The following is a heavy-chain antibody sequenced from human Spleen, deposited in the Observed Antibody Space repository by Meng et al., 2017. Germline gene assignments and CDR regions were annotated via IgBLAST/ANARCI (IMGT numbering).Heavy chain of an antibody. CDR1: GDSVSSNSAA. Sequence: SQNRSLTGAISGDSVSSNSAAWNWIRQAPSGGLERLGRTYYRSKWYNDYGVSVKSRITINPDTSKNQFSLQLNSVTPEDTAVYYCARDRPAYNVYSAYDSFDYWGQGTLVTVSS. CDR2: TYYRSKWYN. CDR3: ARDRPAYNVYSAYDSFDY. V-gene: IGHV6-1*01. J-gene: IGHJ4*02. D-gene: IGHD5-12*01.